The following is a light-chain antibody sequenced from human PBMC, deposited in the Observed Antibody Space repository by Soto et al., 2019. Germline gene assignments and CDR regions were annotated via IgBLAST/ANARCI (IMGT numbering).Light chain of an antibody. V-gene: IGKV3-20*01. Sequence: EIVLTQPPGTLSLSPGERATLSCRASQSVSSSYLAWYQQKPGQAPRLLIYGASSRATGIPDRFSGSGSGTDFTLTISRLEPEDFAVYYCQQYGSSPLITFGQGTRWGL. J-gene: IGKJ5*01. CDR3: QQYGSSPLIT. CDR2: GAS. CDR1: QSVSSSY.